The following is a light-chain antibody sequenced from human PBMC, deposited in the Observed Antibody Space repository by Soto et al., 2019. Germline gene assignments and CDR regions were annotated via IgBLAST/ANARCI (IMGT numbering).Light chain of an antibody. CDR1: HDISSY. J-gene: IGKJ5*01. Sequence: DIPLTQSPSFLSASIGDRVHITCRASHDISSYLAWYQQKPGKAPNLLLHTAYILQSGVPSRFSGSGFGTEFTLTLSILQPEDFATYFVQHLMYFPPITSGQGTRLNIK. CDR2: TAY. V-gene: IGKV1-9*01. CDR3: QHLMYFPPIT.